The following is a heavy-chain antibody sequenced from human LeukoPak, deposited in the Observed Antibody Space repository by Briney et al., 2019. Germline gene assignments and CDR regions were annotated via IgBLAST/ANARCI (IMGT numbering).Heavy chain of an antibody. CDR3: ARDGGTQLDYY. CDR1: GGSISSGDYY. D-gene: IGHD6-6*01. J-gene: IGHJ4*02. V-gene: IGHV4-30-4*08. CDR2: IYCSGST. Sequence: PSETLSLTCTVSGGSISSGDYYWSWIRQPPGKGLEWIGYIYCSGSTYYNPSLKSRVTISVDTSKNQFSLKLSSVTAADTAVYYCARDGGTQLDYYWGQGTLVTVSS.